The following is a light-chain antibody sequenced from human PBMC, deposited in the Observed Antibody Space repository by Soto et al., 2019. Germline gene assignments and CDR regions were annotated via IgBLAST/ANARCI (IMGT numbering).Light chain of an antibody. CDR1: QAISSS. CDR2: AAS. J-gene: IGKJ2*01. CDR3: QHLNDYRYT. Sequence: DIQLTQSPSFLSASVGVRVTITCRASQAISSSLAWYQHNPGKAPKLLIYAASTLQNGVPSSFSGSGSATEFTLTISSLQPEDFATYYCQHLNDYRYTFGQGTKVEIK. V-gene: IGKV1-9*01.